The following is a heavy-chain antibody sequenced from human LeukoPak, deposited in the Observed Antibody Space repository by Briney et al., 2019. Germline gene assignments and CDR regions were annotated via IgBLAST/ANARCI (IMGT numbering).Heavy chain of an antibody. CDR2: MRSKTDGGTT. V-gene: IGHV3-15*01. CDR3: TTQGIMVVAAVDY. Sequence: GGSLRLSCAASGFTFRNAWMNWVRQGPGKGLEWLGRMRSKTDGGTTDYAAPVKGRFTISRDDSKNTQYLQMNSLKTEDTAVYYCTTQGIMVVAAVDYWGQGTLVTVSS. CDR1: GFTFRNAW. D-gene: IGHD2-15*01. J-gene: IGHJ4*02.